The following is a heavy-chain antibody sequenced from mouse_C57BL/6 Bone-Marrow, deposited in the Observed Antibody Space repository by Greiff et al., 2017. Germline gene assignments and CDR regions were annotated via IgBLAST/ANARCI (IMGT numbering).Heavy chain of an antibody. Sequence: EVNVVESGGGLVKPGGSLKLSCAASGFTFSSYAMTWVRQTPEKRLEWVATISDGGSYTYYPDNVKGRFTITRDNAKNNLYLQLSPLKSEDTAVYYCARYYSSSWFAYWGQGNLVTVSA. D-gene: IGHD2-5*01. V-gene: IGHV5-4*03. J-gene: IGHJ3*01. CDR1: GFTFSSYA. CDR2: ISDGGSYT. CDR3: ARYYSSSWFAY.